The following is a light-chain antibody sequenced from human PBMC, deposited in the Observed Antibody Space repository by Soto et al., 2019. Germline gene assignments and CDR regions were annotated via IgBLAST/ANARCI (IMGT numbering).Light chain of an antibody. Sequence: EIVLTQSPGTLSLSPGERATLSCRASQSVVGNNLAWYQQRPGQPPRLLIFAASHRATGIPDSFSGSGSGTDFTLTISRLEPEDFAVYYCQQYGDSPRTFGQGTKLDLK. CDR2: AAS. CDR3: QQYGDSPRT. V-gene: IGKV3-20*01. CDR1: QSVVGNN. J-gene: IGKJ2*02.